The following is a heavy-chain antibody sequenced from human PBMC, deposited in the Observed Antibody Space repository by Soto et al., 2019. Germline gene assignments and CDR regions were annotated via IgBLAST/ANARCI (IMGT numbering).Heavy chain of an antibody. CDR2: LSGSGTST. CDR1: GFSFVNYA. CDR3: AKATTNGGWFHPFDS. D-gene: IGHD6-19*01. V-gene: IGHV3-23*01. J-gene: IGHJ4*02. Sequence: EVQLLESGGGLVQPGGSLRLSCAASGFSFVNYAMNWVRQAPGKGLEWVSGLSGSGTSTYYADSVKGRFTISRDNSRDTLFLQMNSLTADDTAVYYCAKATTNGGWFHPFDSWGQGALVTVSS.